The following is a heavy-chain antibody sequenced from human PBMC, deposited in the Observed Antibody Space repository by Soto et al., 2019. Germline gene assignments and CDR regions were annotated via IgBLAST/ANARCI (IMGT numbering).Heavy chain of an antibody. Sequence: DVQVVESGGGLIQPGGSLRLSCAASGFTVSGKKYITWVRQAPGQGLEWVSALYIADGTFYADSVRGRFTVSIDSSKNTVYLQMNNLSPEDTAVHFCATWLLREHAFDIWGLGTMVTVSS. CDR1: GFTVSGKKY. D-gene: IGHD2-15*01. CDR3: ATWLLREHAFDI. V-gene: IGHV3-53*01. J-gene: IGHJ3*02. CDR2: LYIADGT.